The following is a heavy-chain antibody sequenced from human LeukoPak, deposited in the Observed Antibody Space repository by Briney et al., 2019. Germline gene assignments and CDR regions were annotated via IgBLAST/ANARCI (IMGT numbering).Heavy chain of an antibody. D-gene: IGHD3-3*01. CDR3: ARGQKGFTIFGVVISEDAFDI. Sequence: SETLSLTCTVSGGSISSYYWSWIRQPAGKGLEWIGRIYTSGSTNYNPSLKSRVTMSVDTSKNQFSLKLSSVTAADTAVYYCARGQKGFTIFGVVISEDAFDIWGQGTMVTVSS. CDR2: IYTSGST. V-gene: IGHV4-4*07. J-gene: IGHJ3*02. CDR1: GGSISSYY.